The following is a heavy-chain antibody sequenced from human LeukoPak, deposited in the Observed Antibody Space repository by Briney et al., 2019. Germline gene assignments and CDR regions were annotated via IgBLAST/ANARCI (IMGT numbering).Heavy chain of an antibody. CDR2: INTYSGDT. J-gene: IGHJ6*02. Sequence: ASVKVSCKASGYTFTSYGISWVRQAPGQGLEWMGWINTYSGDTNYVQKFQGRVTMTTDTSTSTAYIDLRSLRSDDTAVYYCARYQRRTIYYSYYGLDVWGQGTTVTVSS. CDR1: GYTFTSYG. V-gene: IGHV1-18*01. CDR3: ARYQRRTIYYSYYGLDV. D-gene: IGHD2-2*01.